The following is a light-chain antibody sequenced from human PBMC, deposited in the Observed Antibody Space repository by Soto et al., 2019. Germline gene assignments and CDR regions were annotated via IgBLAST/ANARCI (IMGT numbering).Light chain of an antibody. CDR3: AAWDGSLNNVL. CDR1: GSSIGTNT. V-gene: IGLV1-44*01. J-gene: IGLJ2*01. Sequence: QSALPQPPSASGTPGQRVTISCSGSGSSIGTNTVNWYRQLPGTAPKLLIYGDNQRPSGVPDRFSGSKSGTSASLAISGLQSEDEAEYYCAAWDGSLNNVLFGGGTQLTVL. CDR2: GDN.